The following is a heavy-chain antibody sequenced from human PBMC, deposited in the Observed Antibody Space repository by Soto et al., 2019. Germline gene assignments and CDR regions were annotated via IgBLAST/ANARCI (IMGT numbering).Heavy chain of an antibody. CDR1: GGSISGYY. J-gene: IGHJ6*02. CDR3: SRVGCSNSKCYTRGMDV. Sequence: PSETLSLTCTVSGGSISGYYWSWVRQPAGKGLEWVGRIYSDGTTNYSPSLKSRVTMSLDTSKDQFSLHLNSVTAADTAVYYCSRVGCSNSKCYTRGMDVWGQGTTVTV. CDR2: IYSDGTT. D-gene: IGHD2-2*01. V-gene: IGHV4-4*07.